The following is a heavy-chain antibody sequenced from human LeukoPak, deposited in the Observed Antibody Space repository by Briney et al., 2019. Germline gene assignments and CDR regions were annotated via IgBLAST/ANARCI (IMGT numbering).Heavy chain of an antibody. V-gene: IGHV3-7*04. J-gene: IGHJ6*02. Sequence: PGESLRLSCTASGLTLSNFWMTWVRQAPGKGLEWVANIKRDGSEKHYLDSVKGRFTISRDNAKNSLWLQMNSLRGEDTAVYYCARGHYGMEVWSQGTTVTVSS. CDR3: ARGHYGMEV. CDR1: GLTLSNFW. CDR2: IKRDGSEK.